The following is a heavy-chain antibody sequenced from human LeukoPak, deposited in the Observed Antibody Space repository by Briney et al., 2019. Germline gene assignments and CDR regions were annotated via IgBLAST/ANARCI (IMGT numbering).Heavy chain of an antibody. CDR3: ATSVVIVGATPAFDI. D-gene: IGHD1-26*01. J-gene: IGHJ3*02. CDR1: GYALTELS. CDR2: FDPEDGET. V-gene: IGHV1-24*01. Sequence: ASVKVSCKVSGYALTELSMHWVRQAPGKGLEWMGGFDPEDGETICAQKFQGRVTMTEDTSTDTAYMELSSLRSEDTAVYYCATSVVIVGATPAFDIWRQGTMVTVSS.